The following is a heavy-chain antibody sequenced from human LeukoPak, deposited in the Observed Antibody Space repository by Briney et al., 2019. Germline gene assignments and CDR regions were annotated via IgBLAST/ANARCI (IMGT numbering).Heavy chain of an antibody. CDR1: GISVSSNY. V-gene: IGHV3-30*03. J-gene: IGHJ3*02. Sequence: PGGSLRLSCAASGISVSSNYMTWVRQAPGKGLEWVAVISTDGSNKYNAAPVKGRFTISRDKSKNTLYLQMNSLRAEDTAVYYCARAGPDDAFDIWGQGTMVTVSS. CDR3: ARAGPDDAFDI. CDR2: ISTDGSNK.